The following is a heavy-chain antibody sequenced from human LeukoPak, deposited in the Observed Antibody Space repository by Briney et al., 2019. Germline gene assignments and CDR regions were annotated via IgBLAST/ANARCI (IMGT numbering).Heavy chain of an antibody. CDR3: AKDIEYSSGLDY. Sequence: PGGSLRLSCAASGFTFDDYAMHWVRQAPGKGLEWVSGISWNSGSIGYADSVKGRFTISRDNAKNSLYLQMNSLRAEDTALYYCAKDIEYSSGLDYWGQGTLVTVSS. CDR1: GFTFDDYA. J-gene: IGHJ4*02. V-gene: IGHV3-9*01. D-gene: IGHD6-19*01. CDR2: ISWNSGSI.